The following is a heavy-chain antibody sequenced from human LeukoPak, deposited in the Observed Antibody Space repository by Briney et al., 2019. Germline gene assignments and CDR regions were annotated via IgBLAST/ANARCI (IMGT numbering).Heavy chain of an antibody. J-gene: IGHJ3*02. Sequence: GASVTVSFKASGYTFASYGISWVRQAPGQGLEWMGWMSGFNGNRSHAQNFQDRVTMNTDTSTSTAYIELRSLRSDDTPVYFCATVPNQYCTSRCYYTAFDIWGQGTMVTVSS. CDR2: MSGFNGNR. D-gene: IGHD2/OR15-2a*01. CDR3: ATVPNQYCTSRCYYTAFDI. V-gene: IGHV1-18*01. CDR1: GYTFASYG.